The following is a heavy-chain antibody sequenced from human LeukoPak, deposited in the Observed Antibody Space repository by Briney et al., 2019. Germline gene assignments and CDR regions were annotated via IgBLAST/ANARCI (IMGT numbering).Heavy chain of an antibody. V-gene: IGHV2-5*02. Sequence: SGPTLVNPXQTLTLTCTFSGFSLSTNAVGVGWIRQPPGEALEWLAVIYWDDDKRYSPSLKSRLTIIKDPSKNQVVLTMTNMDPVDTATYYCAHSCGGGNSAYFDHWGQGTLVTVSS. D-gene: IGHD4-23*01. CDR1: GFSLSTNAVG. CDR3: AHSCGGGNSAYFDH. J-gene: IGHJ4*02. CDR2: IYWDDDK.